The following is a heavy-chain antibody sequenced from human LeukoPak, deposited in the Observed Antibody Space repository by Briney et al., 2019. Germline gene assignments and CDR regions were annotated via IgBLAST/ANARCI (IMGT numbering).Heavy chain of an antibody. V-gene: IGHV1-8*01. CDR2: MNPNSGNT. CDR1: GYTFTSYD. Sequence: ASVKVSCKASGYTFTSYDINWVRQATGQGLEWMGWMNPNSGNTGYAQKFQGRVTMTRNTSISTAYMELSSLRSEDTAVYYCASTGVQTIAAAGRQPRSYYYGMDVWGQGTTVTVSS. D-gene: IGHD6-13*01. J-gene: IGHJ6*02. CDR3: ASTGVQTIAAAGRQPRSYYYGMDV.